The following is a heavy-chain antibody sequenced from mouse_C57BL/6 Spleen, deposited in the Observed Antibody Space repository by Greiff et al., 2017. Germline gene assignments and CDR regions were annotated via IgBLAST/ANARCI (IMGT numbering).Heavy chain of an antibody. D-gene: IGHD2-2*01. CDR2: LDPSDSYT. CDR1: GYTFTSYW. V-gene: IGHV1-69*01. CDR3: ARYPREGYDGWFAD. J-gene: IGHJ3*01. Sequence: QVQLQQPGAELVMPGASVKLSCKASGYTFTSYWMHWVKQRPGQGLEWIGELDPSDSYTNYNQKFKGKSTLTVDKSSSTAYMQLSSLTSEDSAVYYCARYPREGYDGWFADWGQGTLVTVSA.